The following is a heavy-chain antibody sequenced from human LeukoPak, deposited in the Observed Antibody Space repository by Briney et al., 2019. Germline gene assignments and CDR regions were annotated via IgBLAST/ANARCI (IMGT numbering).Heavy chain of an antibody. CDR1: GFTFGDYA. Sequence: GGSLRLYCTASGFTFGDYAMSWFRQAPGKGLEWVGFIRSKAYGGTTEYAASVKGRFTISRDDSKSIAYLQMNSLKTEDTAVYYCTRGPDYYDSSGYYYVGAFDIWGQGTMVTVSS. J-gene: IGHJ3*02. V-gene: IGHV3-49*03. D-gene: IGHD3-22*01. CDR2: IRSKAYGGTT. CDR3: TRGPDYYDSSGYYYVGAFDI.